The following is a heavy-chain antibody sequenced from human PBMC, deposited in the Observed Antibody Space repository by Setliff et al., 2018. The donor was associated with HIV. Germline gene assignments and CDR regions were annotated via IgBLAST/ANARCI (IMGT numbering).Heavy chain of an antibody. CDR2: INPNSGGT. CDR3: ARDATRGGDFDF. J-gene: IGHJ4*02. Sequence: ASVKVSCKTSGYTFDAKYIHWARQAPGQGLEWMGWINPNSGGTNYARKFQGRVTMTRDTSISTAYMELNSLRSDDTAVYYCARDATRGGDFDFWGQGTLVTVSS. D-gene: IGHD1-26*01. CDR1: GYTFDAKY. V-gene: IGHV1-2*02.